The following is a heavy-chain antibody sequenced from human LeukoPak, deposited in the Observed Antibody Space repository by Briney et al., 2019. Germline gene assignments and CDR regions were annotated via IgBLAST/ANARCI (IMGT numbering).Heavy chain of an antibody. J-gene: IGHJ5*01. Sequence: GGSLRLSCAASGFTFDQYAMHWVRQVPGKGLEWVSGISWDSGTIAYADSVQGRFTISRDNANNSLYLQVNSLRAEDTALYFCAKDIRFSWYTYNNWFDSWGQGTLVTVSS. CDR1: GFTFDQYA. D-gene: IGHD6-13*01. V-gene: IGHV3-9*01. CDR3: AKDIRFSWYTYNNWFDS. CDR2: ISWDSGTI.